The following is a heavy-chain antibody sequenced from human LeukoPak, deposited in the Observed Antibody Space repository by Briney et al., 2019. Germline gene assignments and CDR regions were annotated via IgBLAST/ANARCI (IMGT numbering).Heavy chain of an antibody. V-gene: IGHV3-49*03. CDR2: IRSKAYGGTT. Sequence: GGSLRLSCTASGFTFGDYALSWFRQAPGKGLEWVGFIRSKAYGGTTEYAASVKGRFTISRDDSKSIAYLQMNSLKTEDTAVYYSTRDRITMIVASRYWGQGTLVTVSS. D-gene: IGHD3-22*01. CDR1: GFTFGDYA. CDR3: TRDRITMIVASRY. J-gene: IGHJ4*02.